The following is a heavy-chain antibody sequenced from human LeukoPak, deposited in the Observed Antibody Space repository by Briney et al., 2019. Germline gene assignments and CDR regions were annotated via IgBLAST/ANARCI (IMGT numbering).Heavy chain of an antibody. CDR1: GFTFSSYW. D-gene: IGHD3-3*01. V-gene: IGHV3-49*04. CDR3: TREQYYDFWSGYSPQYYYYYMDV. J-gene: IGHJ6*03. CDR2: IRSKAYGGTT. Sequence: PGGSLRLSCAASGFTFSSYWMHWVRQAPGKGLEWVGFIRSKAYGGTTEYAASVKGRFTISRDDSKSIAYLQMNSLKTEDTAVYYCTREQYYDFWSGYSPQYYYYYMDVWGKGTTVTVSS.